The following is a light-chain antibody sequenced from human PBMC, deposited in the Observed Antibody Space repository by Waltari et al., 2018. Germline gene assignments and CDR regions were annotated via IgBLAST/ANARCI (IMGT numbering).Light chain of an antibody. J-gene: IGLJ3*02. CDR2: ETT. Sequence: QSALTQPASVSGSPGQSITISCTGTSSDVGHYNLVYWYQQHPGQAPKFIIYETTKRPSGVSNRFSCSKSGKTASLAVSGRQTEDEAEYYCCSYGGYNTPWVFGGGTKLTVL. CDR1: SSDVGHYNL. V-gene: IGLV2-23*01. CDR3: CSYGGYNTPWV.